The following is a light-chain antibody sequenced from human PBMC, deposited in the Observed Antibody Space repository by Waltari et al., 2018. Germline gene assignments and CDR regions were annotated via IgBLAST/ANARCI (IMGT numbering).Light chain of an antibody. Sequence: DIVLSQSPATLSLSPGERAILSCRASQSVSRYLAWYQQKPGQAPMLLIYDASNRATGIPVRFSGSGSGTDFTLTISSLGPEDFAVYYCLQHSDWPRFTFGPGTKVDIK. CDR1: QSVSRY. V-gene: IGKV3-11*01. CDR2: DAS. CDR3: LQHSDWPRFT. J-gene: IGKJ3*01.